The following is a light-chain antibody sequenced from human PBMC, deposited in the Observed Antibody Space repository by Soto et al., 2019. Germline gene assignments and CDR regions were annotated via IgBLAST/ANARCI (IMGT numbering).Light chain of an antibody. CDR1: SSNIGSKT. CDR2: SNN. V-gene: IGLV1-44*01. Sequence: QSVLTQPPSASGTPGQRVTISCSGSSSNIGSKTVNWYQQFPGTAPKLLIYSNNQQPSGVPDRFSGSKPGTAASLAISGLQSEDEADYYCAAWEDSVNGPVFGGGTKLTVL. J-gene: IGLJ3*02. CDR3: AAWEDSVNGPV.